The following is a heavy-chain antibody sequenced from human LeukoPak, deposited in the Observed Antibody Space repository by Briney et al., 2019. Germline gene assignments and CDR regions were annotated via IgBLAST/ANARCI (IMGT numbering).Heavy chain of an antibody. CDR1: GFTFSSYW. CDR2: INSDGSST. V-gene: IGHV3-74*01. J-gene: IGHJ4*02. Sequence: GGSLRLSCVASGFTFSSYWTHWVRHAPGKGLVWVSRINSDGSSTSYADSVKGRFTISRDNAKNTLYLQTNSLRAEDTAVYYCARDPLGINANWGQGTLVTVSS. D-gene: IGHD7-27*01. CDR3: ARDPLGINAN.